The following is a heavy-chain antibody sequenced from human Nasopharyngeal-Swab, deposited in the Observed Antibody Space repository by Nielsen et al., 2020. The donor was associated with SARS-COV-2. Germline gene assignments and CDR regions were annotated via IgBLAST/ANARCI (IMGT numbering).Heavy chain of an antibody. J-gene: IGHJ6*03. V-gene: IGHV1-2*04. D-gene: IGHD3-22*01. CDR1: GYTFTGYY. CDR3: ARDPLPYDSSNWRRGYYMDV. CDR2: IKPNSGGT. Sequence: ASVKVSCKASGYTFTGYYMHWVRQAPGQGLEWMGWIKPNSGGTNYAQKFQGWVTMTRDTSISTAYMELSRLRSDDTAVYYCARDPLPYDSSNWRRGYYMDVWGEGTTVTVSS.